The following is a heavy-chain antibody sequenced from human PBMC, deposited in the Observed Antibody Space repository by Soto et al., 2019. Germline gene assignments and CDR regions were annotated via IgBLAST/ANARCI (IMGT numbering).Heavy chain of an antibody. CDR3: ARGGKYSGRFFVF. Sequence: LTCAITGDSVSSNSAGWSWVRQSPSLGLEWLGRTYYRSKWYYEYAVSVRGRITINPDTSKNQYSLQLNYVTPEDTAVYFCARGGKYSGRFFVFWGQGTLVTVSS. V-gene: IGHV6-1*01. CDR2: TYYRSKWYY. J-gene: IGHJ4*01. CDR1: GDSVSSNSAG. D-gene: IGHD1-26*01.